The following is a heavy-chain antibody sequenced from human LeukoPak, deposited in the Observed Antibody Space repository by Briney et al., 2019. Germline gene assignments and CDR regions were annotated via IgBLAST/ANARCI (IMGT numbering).Heavy chain of an antibody. CDR2: ISSSSSYI. CDR1: GFTFSSYS. V-gene: IGHV3-21*01. J-gene: IGHJ3*02. D-gene: IGHD1-26*01. CDR3: ARAPFLVGATDAFDI. Sequence: KSGGSLRLSCAASGFTFSSYSMNWVRQAPGKGLEWVSSISSSSSYIYYADSVKGRFTISRDNAKNSLYLQMNSLRAEDTAVYYCARAPFLVGATDAFDIWGQGTMVTVSS.